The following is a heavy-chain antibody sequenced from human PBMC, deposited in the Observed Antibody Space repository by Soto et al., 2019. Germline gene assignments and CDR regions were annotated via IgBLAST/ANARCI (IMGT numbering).Heavy chain of an antibody. CDR2: ISAYNGNT. J-gene: IGHJ1*01. CDR1: GYTFTSYG. CDR3: AVGDDSSGWYKGSEYFQH. D-gene: IGHD6-19*01. V-gene: IGHV1-18*01. Sequence: ASVKVSCKDSGYTFTSYGISWVRQATGQGLEWMGWISAYNGNTNYAQKLQGRVTMTTDTSTSTAYMELRSLRSDDTAVYYCAVGDDSSGWYKGSEYFQHWGQGTLVTVSS.